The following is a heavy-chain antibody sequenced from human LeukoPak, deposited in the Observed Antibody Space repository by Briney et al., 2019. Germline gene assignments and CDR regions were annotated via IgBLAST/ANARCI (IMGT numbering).Heavy chain of an antibody. J-gene: IGHJ4*02. CDR2: IYYSGST. V-gene: IGHV4-59*12. Sequence: VXGXSISXXXWSWXXXXPGXXXXWIGYIYYSGSTNYNPSLKSRVTISVDTSKNQFSLKLSSVTAADTAVYYCARAGLSHPLFDYWGQGTLVTVSS. CDR3: ARAGLSHPLFDY. CDR1: GXSISXXX.